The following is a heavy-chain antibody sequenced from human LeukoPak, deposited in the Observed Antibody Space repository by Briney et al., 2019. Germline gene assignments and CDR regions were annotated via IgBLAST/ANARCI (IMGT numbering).Heavy chain of an antibody. CDR2: IYPGDSDT. D-gene: IGHD6-13*01. Sequence: GESLKIPCKGSGYSFTSYWIGWVRQMPGQGLEWMGIIYPGDSDTRYSPSFQGHVTISADKSISTAYLQWSSLKASDTAMYYCARQSSRWPYYFDYWGQGTLVTVSS. CDR3: ARQSSRWPYYFDY. J-gene: IGHJ4*02. CDR1: GYSFTSYW. V-gene: IGHV5-51*01.